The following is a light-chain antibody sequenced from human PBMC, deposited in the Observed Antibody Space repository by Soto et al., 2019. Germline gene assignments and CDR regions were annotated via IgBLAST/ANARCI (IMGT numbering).Light chain of an antibody. J-gene: IGKJ1*01. CDR1: QSVSSSY. Sequence: DIVLTQSPGTLSLSPGERATLSCRASQSVSSSYLAWYQQKRGQAPRLLIYGASSRATGIPDRFXXXXXXXXXXLTISRLEPEDFAVYYCQQYGSSRTFGQGTKVEIK. V-gene: IGKV3-20*01. CDR3: QQYGSSRT. CDR2: GAS.